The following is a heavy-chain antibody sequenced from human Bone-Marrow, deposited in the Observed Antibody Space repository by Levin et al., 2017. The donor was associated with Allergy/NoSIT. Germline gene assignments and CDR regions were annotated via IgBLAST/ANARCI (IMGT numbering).Heavy chain of an antibody. V-gene: IGHV1-8*01. CDR1: GYTFTSYD. CDR3: ARSLGGTKNRRYYYYYGMDV. Sequence: ASVKVSCKASGYTFTSYDINWVRQATGQGLEWMGWMNPNSGNTGYAQKFQGRVTMTRNTSISTAYMELSSLRSEDTAVYYCARSLGGTKNRRYYYYYGMDVWGQGTTVTVSS. D-gene: IGHD1-7*01. J-gene: IGHJ6*02. CDR2: MNPNSGNT.